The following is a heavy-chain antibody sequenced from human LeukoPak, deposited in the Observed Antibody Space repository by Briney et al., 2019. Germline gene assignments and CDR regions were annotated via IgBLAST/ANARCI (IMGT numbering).Heavy chain of an antibody. Sequence: GGSLRLSCAASGIIFNNHAMMWVRQIPGKGLEWVSAISGSGGSTYYADSVKGRFTISRDNSKNTLYLQMNSLRAEDTAVYYCAKDRKWELLDADDAFDIWGQGTMVTVSS. D-gene: IGHD1-26*01. J-gene: IGHJ3*02. V-gene: IGHV3-23*01. CDR1: GIIFNNHA. CDR3: AKDRKWELLDADDAFDI. CDR2: ISGSGGST.